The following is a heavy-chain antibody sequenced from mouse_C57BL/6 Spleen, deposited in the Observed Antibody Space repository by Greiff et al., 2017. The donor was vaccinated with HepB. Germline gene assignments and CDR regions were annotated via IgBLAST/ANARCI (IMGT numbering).Heavy chain of an antibody. CDR3: ARLYDYDVWFAY. Sequence: EVKVVESGGGLVKPGGSLKLSCAASGFTFSDYGMHWVRQAPEKGLEWVAYISSGSSTIYYADTVKGRFTISRDNAKNTLFLQMTSLRSEDTAMYYCARLYDYDVWFAYWGQGTLVTVSA. J-gene: IGHJ3*01. V-gene: IGHV5-17*01. D-gene: IGHD2-4*01. CDR2: ISSGSSTI. CDR1: GFTFSDYG.